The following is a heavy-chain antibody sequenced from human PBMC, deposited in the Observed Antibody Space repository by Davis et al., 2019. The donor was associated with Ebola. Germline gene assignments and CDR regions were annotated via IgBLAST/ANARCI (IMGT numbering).Heavy chain of an antibody. CDR1: GGSISSSNW. J-gene: IGHJ6*02. Sequence: MPSETLSLTCAVSGGSISSSNWWSWVRQPPGKGLEWIGEIYHSGTTNYNPSLKSRVTISVDKSKNQFSLKLSSVTAADTAVYYCARGAWDCSGGSCLTTSGFYYYYAMDVWGQGTTVTVSS. V-gene: IGHV4-4*02. CDR2: IYHSGTT. CDR3: ARGAWDCSGGSCLTTSGFYYYYAMDV. D-gene: IGHD2-15*01.